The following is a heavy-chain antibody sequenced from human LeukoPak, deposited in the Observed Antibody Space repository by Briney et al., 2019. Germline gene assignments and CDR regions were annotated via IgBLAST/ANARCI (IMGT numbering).Heavy chain of an antibody. V-gene: IGHV1-18*01. D-gene: IGHD1-1*01. CDR2: VSPYNGDT. CDR3: ARDRSWKHPGYYYGMDV. J-gene: IGHJ6*02. Sequence: GASVKVSCKASGYTFINYAIHWVRQAPGQGLEWMGWVSPYNGDTNYAQKLQGRVTMTTDTSTSTAYMELRSLRSDDTAVYYCARDRSWKHPGYYYGMDVWGQGTTVTVSS. CDR1: GYTFINYA.